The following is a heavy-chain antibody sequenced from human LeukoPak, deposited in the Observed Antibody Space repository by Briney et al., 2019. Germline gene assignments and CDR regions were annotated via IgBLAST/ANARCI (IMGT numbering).Heavy chain of an antibody. Sequence: GGSLRLSCAAFGFTFSSYSMNWVRQAPGKGLEWVSYISSSSSTIYYADSVKGRFTISRDNAKNSLYLQMNSLRAEDTAVYYCARVWWFDPWGQGTLVTVSS. CDR2: ISSSSSTI. CDR1: GFTFSSYS. D-gene: IGHD2-21*01. CDR3: ARVWWFDP. J-gene: IGHJ5*02. V-gene: IGHV3-48*01.